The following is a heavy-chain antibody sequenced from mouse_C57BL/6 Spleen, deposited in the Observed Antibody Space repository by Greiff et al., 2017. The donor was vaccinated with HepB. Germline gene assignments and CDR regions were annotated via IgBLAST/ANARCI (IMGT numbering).Heavy chain of an antibody. V-gene: IGHV1-74*01. CDR1: GYTFTSYW. CDR2: IHPSDSDT. J-gene: IGHJ4*01. D-gene: IGHD1-1*01. Sequence: VQLQQPGAELVKPGASVKVSCKASGYTFTSYWMHWVKQRPGQGLEWIGSIHPSDSDTNYNQKFKGKATLTVDKSSSTAYMQLSSLTSEDSAVYYCATEGCSYGAMDYWGQGTSVTVSS. CDR3: ATEGCSYGAMDY.